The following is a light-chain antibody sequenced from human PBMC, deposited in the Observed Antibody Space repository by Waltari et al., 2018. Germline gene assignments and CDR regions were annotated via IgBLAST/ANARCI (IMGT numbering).Light chain of an antibody. CDR3: VVYMGSGHWV. CDR2: STN. V-gene: IGLV8-61*01. Sequence: QTVVTQEPSFSVSPGGTVPLTCGLSSGSVSTSYYPSWYQQTPGQAPRTLIYSTNTRSSGVPDRFSGSILGNKAALTITGAQADDECDYYCVVYMGSGHWVFGGGTKLTLL. CDR1: SGSVSTSYY. J-gene: IGLJ3*02.